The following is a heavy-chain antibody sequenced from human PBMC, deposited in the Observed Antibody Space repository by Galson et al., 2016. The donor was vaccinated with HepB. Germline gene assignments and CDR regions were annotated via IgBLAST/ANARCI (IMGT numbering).Heavy chain of an antibody. CDR2: INAGIGNT. CDR1: GYTFSSYV. J-gene: IGHJ4*02. D-gene: IGHD2-8*01. V-gene: IGHV1-3*01. Sequence: SVKVSCKASGYTFSSYVMHWVRQAPGQRLEWMGWINAGIGNTKYSQKFQGRVTITRDTSASTAYMELSSLRSEDTAVYYCARVGRGCNGDKCPFDQWGQGTLVTVSS. CDR3: ARVGRGCNGDKCPFDQ.